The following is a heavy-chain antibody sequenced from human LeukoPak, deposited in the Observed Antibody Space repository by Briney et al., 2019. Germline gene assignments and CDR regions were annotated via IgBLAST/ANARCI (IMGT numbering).Heavy chain of an antibody. J-gene: IGHJ4*02. Sequence: GGSLRLSCAASGFTFSSYSMNWVRQAPGKGLEWVSYISSSSSTIYYADSVKGRFTISRDNAKNSLCLQMNSLRAEDTAVYYCARGLAVDYWGQGTLVTVSS. CDR2: ISSSSSTI. V-gene: IGHV3-48*04. CDR1: GFTFSSYS. D-gene: IGHD6-19*01. CDR3: ARGLAVDY.